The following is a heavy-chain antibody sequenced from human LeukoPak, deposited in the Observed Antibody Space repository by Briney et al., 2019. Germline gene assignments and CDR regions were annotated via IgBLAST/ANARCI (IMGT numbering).Heavy chain of an antibody. CDR3: ARGPPNWGYDY. Sequence: GASVKVSSKASGDTFTIYDFNWVRQATGERPEWMGWMSPNSGDTGYAQKFQDRVTMTRNTSISTAYMELSSLRSDDTAVYYCARGPPNWGYDYWGPGTLVTVSS. J-gene: IGHJ4*02. CDR1: GDTFTIYD. V-gene: IGHV1-8*01. D-gene: IGHD7-27*01. CDR2: MSPNSGDT.